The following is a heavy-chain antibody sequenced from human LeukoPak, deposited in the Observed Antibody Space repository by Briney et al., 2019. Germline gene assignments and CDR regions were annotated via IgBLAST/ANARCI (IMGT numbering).Heavy chain of an antibody. Sequence: TGGSLRLSCAASGFTFNDYWMSWVRQAPGKGLEWVADIKQDGNDQKYVDSVKGRLTISRDNTKNSLYLQMNSLRAEDTAVYYCARPALVGEIFEFWGQGTLVTVSS. D-gene: IGHD1-26*01. CDR3: ARPALVGEIFEF. CDR2: IKQDGNDQ. CDR1: GFTFNDYW. J-gene: IGHJ4*02. V-gene: IGHV3-7*01.